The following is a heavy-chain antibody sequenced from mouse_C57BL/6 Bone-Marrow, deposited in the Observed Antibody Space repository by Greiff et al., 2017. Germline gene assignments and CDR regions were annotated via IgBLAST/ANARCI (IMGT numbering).Heavy chain of an antibody. D-gene: IGHD2-1*01. CDR3: ARENYGNWDWHFDV. V-gene: IGHV1-53*01. Sequence: VQLQQSGTELVKPGASVKLSCKASGYTFTSYWMHWVKQRPGQGLEWIGNINPSNGGTNYNEKFKSKATLTVDKSSSTAYMQLSSLTSEDSAVYYCARENYGNWDWHFDVWGTGTTVTVSS. J-gene: IGHJ1*03. CDR2: INPSNGGT. CDR1: GYTFTSYW.